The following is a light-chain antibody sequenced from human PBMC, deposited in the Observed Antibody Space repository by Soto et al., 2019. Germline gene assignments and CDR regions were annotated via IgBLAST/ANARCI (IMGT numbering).Light chain of an antibody. CDR3: QQYGRSPLT. Sequence: EIVLTQSPDTLSLSPGERATLSCRASQSVRNNYLAWYQQKPGQAPRFLIYDASSRAPGIPDRFSGSGSGTDFTLTISRLEPEDFAVYYCQQYGRSPLTFGGGTKVEIK. CDR1: QSVRNNY. J-gene: IGKJ4*01. CDR2: DAS. V-gene: IGKV3-20*01.